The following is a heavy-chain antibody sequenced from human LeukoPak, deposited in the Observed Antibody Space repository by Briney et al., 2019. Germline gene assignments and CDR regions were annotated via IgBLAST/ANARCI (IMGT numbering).Heavy chain of an antibody. CDR1: GFSFSSYW. CDR2: ISPDGSSA. D-gene: IGHD6-19*01. V-gene: IGHV3-74*03. CDR3: AKDPNSSGWSDAPRWFDP. Sequence: GGSLRLSCAASGFSFSSYWMHWVRQAPGKGLVWVARISPDGSSALSADSVKGRFTISRDNSDNTLYLQMNSLRAEDTALYYCAKDPNSSGWSDAPRWFDPWGQGTLVTVSS. J-gene: IGHJ5*02.